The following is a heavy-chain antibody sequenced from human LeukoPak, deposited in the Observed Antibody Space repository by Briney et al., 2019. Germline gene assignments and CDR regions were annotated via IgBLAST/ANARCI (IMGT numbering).Heavy chain of an antibody. CDR1: GFTFSSYW. CDR3: ARERDGYNSDLDWYFDL. J-gene: IGHJ2*01. V-gene: IGHV3-74*01. D-gene: IGHD5-24*01. CDR2: INSDGSST. Sequence: GGSLRLSCAASGFTFSSYWMHWVRQAPGEGLVWVSRINSDGSSTSYADSVKGRFTISRDNAKNTLYLQMNSLRAEDTAVYYCARERDGYNSDLDWYFDLWGRGTLVTVSS.